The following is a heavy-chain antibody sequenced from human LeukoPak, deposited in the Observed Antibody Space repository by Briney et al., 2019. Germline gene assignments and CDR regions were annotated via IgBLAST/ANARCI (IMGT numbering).Heavy chain of an antibody. Sequence: PGRSLRLSCAASGFTFSSYGMHWVRQAPGKGLEWVAVIWYDGSNKYYADSVKGRFTISRDNSKNTLYLQMNSLRAEDTAVYYCARDVSVEVGATGFYDYWGQGTLVTVSS. J-gene: IGHJ4*02. CDR3: ARDVSVEVGATGFYDY. D-gene: IGHD1-26*01. CDR2: IWYDGSNK. V-gene: IGHV3-33*01. CDR1: GFTFSSYG.